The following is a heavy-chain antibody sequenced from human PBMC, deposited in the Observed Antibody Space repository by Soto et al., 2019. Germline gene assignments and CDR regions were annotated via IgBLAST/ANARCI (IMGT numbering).Heavy chain of an antibody. V-gene: IGHV6-1*01. Sequence: SQTLSLTCAISGDSFSSNSAVWNWIRQSPSRGLEWLGRTYYRSQWHYEYAVFVQSRISIDPDTSKNTLYLQMSSLRAEDTAVYYCVKEGYYYDSSGYYYGWFDPWGQGTLVTVSS. CDR1: GDSFSSNSAV. J-gene: IGHJ5*02. D-gene: IGHD3-22*01. CDR3: VKEGYYYDSSGYYYGWFDP. CDR2: TYYRSQWHY.